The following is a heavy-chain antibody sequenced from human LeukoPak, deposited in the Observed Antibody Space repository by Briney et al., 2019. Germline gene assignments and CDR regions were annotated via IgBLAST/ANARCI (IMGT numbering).Heavy chain of an antibody. J-gene: IGHJ4*02. D-gene: IGHD4-11*01. CDR2: IKSKTNGETR. CDR1: GFTLSNAW. CDR3: ANPPTVTSFHY. Sequence: GGSLRLSCAASGFTLSNAWMNWVRQAPGKGLEWVGLIKSKTNGETRDYAAPVKGRFTISRDDSDNTLYLQMNSLKNEDTAVYYCANPPTVTSFHYWGQGTLVTVSS. V-gene: IGHV3-15*01.